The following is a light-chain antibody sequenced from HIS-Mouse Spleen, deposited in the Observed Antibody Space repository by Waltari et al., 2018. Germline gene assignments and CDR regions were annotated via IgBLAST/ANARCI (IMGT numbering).Light chain of an antibody. V-gene: IGLV2-14*03. J-gene: IGLJ2*01. CDR2: DVS. CDR1: SSDVGGYNY. Sequence: QSALTQPASVSGSPGQSIPISCTGTSSDVGGYNYVSWYQQHPGKAPKLMIYDVSNRPSGVSNRFSGSKSGNTASLTVSGLQAEDEADYYCSSYAGSNNLVFGGGTKLTVL. CDR3: SSYAGSNNLV.